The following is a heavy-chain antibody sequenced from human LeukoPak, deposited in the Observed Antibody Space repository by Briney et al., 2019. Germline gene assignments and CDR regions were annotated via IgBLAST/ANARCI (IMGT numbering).Heavy chain of an antibody. CDR2: IYYNGST. J-gene: IGHJ5*02. Sequence: SETLSLTCKVSGGSVGSFSWSWIRQSPGKGLEWIGFIYYNGSTSYNPSLKSRVTISVDGSKSQFSLKLTSVTAADTALYYCARAVGYYGSGSSGEEWFDPWGQGTLVTVSS. CDR3: ARAVGYYGSGSSGEEWFDP. D-gene: IGHD3-10*01. V-gene: IGHV4-59*08. CDR1: GGSVGSFS.